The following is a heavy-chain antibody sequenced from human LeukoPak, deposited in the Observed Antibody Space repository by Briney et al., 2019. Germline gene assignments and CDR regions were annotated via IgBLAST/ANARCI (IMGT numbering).Heavy chain of an antibody. CDR3: ARHTSREAFDI. J-gene: IGHJ3*02. CDR1: GLTVSNNY. Sequence: GGSLRLSCAASGLTVSNNYMSWVRQAPGKGLEWVSVIYNSGGTNYADSVKGRFTISRDNSKSTLYLQMNSLRAEDTAVYYCARHTSREAFDIWGQGTMVTVSS. D-gene: IGHD1-26*01. V-gene: IGHV3-53*01. CDR2: IYNSGGT.